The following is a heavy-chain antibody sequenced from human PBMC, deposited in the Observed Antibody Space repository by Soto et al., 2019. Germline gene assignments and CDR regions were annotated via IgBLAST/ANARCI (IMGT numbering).Heavy chain of an antibody. J-gene: IGHJ6*02. V-gene: IGHV1-18*03. D-gene: IGHD5-12*01. CDR1: GYKFSSDG. CDR3: ARDPKDGYPVNGMDV. CDR2: ISGYTGNT. Sequence: QVQLVQSGAEVKKPGASVKVSCKASGYKFSSDGISWVRQAPGQGLEWMGWISGYTGNTNYAQKLQGRVTMTTDTSTSTAYMELRSLRSDDMAVYYCARDPKDGYPVNGMDVWGQGTTVTVSS.